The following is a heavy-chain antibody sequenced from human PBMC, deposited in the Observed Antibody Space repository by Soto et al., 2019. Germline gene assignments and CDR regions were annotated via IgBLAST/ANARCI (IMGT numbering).Heavy chain of an antibody. Sequence: ASVKVSCKASGYTSTCYYMHWVRQAPGQGLEWMGWINPNSGGTNYAQKFQGWVTMTRDTSISTAYMELSRLRSDDTAVYYCARGPPNSAGGLVPFNWFDPWGQGTLVTVSS. CDR1: GYTSTCYY. CDR3: ARGPPNSAGGLVPFNWFDP. D-gene: IGHD6-6*01. V-gene: IGHV1-2*04. CDR2: INPNSGGT. J-gene: IGHJ5*02.